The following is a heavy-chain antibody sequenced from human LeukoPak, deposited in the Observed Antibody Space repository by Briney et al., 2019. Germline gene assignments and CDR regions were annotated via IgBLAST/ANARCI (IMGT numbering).Heavy chain of an antibody. CDR1: GFTFSKYW. CDR3: ARDLSGVTGYTYGRGIDY. V-gene: IGHV3-7*01. J-gene: IGHJ4*02. Sequence: GGSLRLSCAASGFTFSKYWMSWVRQAPGKGLAWVANIKQDGSEKYYVDSVKGRCTISRDNAKTSLYLQMNSLRAEDTAVYYCARDLSGVTGYTYGRGIDYWGQGTLVTVSS. D-gene: IGHD5-18*01. CDR2: IKQDGSEK.